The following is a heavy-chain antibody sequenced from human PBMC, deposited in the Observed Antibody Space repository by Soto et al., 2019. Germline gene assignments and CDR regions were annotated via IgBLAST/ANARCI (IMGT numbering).Heavy chain of an antibody. CDR1: GGSFSGYY. CDR2: VNHSGTT. Sequence: QVQLQQWGAGLLKPSETLSLTCAVYGGSFSGYYWTWIRQSPEKGLEWIGEVNHSGTTYYNTSLQTRVTISVHTPKNPFSLKMSSVTAADPAVYYCARGIGYCSSINCYSSRRLRFDSWGQGTLVTVSS. V-gene: IGHV4-34*01. J-gene: IGHJ5*01. D-gene: IGHD2-2*01. CDR3: ARGIGYCSSINCYSSRRLRFDS.